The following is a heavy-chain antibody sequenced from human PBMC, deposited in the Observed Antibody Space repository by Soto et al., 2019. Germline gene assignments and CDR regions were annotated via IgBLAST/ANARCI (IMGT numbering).Heavy chain of an antibody. D-gene: IGHD4-17*01. J-gene: IGHJ2*01. CDR1: GFTLSSYG. CDR2: ISYDGSNK. Sequence: QVQLVESGGGGVQPGRSLRLSCAASGFTLSSYGMHWVRQAPGKGLEWVAVISYDGSNKYYADSVKGRFTISRDNSKNTLYLQMNSLRAEDTAVYYCAKDVSRYGDYAWYFDLWGRGTLVTVSS. V-gene: IGHV3-30*18. CDR3: AKDVSRYGDYAWYFDL.